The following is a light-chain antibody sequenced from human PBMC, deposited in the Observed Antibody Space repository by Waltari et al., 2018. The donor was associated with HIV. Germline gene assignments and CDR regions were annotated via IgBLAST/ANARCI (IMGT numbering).Light chain of an antibody. CDR3: QAWDSGTVI. CDR2: SNN. J-gene: IGLJ2*01. CDR1: NSNIGSNS. V-gene: IGLV1-44*01. Sequence: QSVLTQPPSASGTPGQRVTISCSGRNSNIGSNSVNWYQQVPGTAPKLLIYSNNQRPSGVPDRFSGSNSGNTATLTISGTDPMDEADYFCQAWDSGTVIFGGGTKLTVL.